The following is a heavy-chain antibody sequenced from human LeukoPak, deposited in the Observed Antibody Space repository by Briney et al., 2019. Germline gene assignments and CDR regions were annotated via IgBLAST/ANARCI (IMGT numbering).Heavy chain of an antibody. CDR1: GGTFSSYA. CDR3: ARGPGYSGYVRYFDL. V-gene: IGHV1-69*04. CDR2: IIPILGIA. J-gene: IGHJ2*01. D-gene: IGHD5-12*01. Sequence: SVKVSCKASGGTFSSYAISWVRQAPGQGLEWMGRIIPILGIANYAQKFQGRVTITADKSTSTAYMELSSLRSEDTAVYYCARGPGYSGYVRYFDLWGRGTLVTVSS.